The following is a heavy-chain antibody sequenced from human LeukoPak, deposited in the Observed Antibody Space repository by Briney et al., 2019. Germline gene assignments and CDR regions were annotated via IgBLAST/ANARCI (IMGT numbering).Heavy chain of an antibody. D-gene: IGHD5-12*01. V-gene: IGHV5-51*01. Sequence: GESLKISCKGSGYSFTSYWIGWVRQMPGKGLEWMGIIYPGDPDTRYSPSFQGQVTISADKSISTAYLQWSSLKASDTAMYYCARQNSGYDFNYYYYMDVWGKGTAVTISS. CDR1: GYSFTSYW. J-gene: IGHJ6*03. CDR2: IYPGDPDT. CDR3: ARQNSGYDFNYYYYMDV.